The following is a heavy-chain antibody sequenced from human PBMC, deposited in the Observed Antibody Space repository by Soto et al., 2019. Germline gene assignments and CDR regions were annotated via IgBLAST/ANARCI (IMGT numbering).Heavy chain of an antibody. CDR3: ARDYQPQRWLQPIAF. CDR2: ISYDGSTK. CDR1: GFTFSNYA. J-gene: IGHJ4*02. V-gene: IGHV3-30-3*01. Sequence: QVQLVESGGGVVQPGRSLRLSCAASGFTFSNYAMHWVRQAPGKGLEWVAVISYDGSTKYYADAVKGRFTNSRDNNKNTLYLEMNIQLAKDTAVYYGARDYQPQRWLQPIAFWGQGTLVAVSS. D-gene: IGHD5-12*01.